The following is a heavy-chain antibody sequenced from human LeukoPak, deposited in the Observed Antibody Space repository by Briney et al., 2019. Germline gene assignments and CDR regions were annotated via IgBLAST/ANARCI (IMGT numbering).Heavy chain of an antibody. J-gene: IGHJ4*02. Sequence: SGGSLRLSCAASGFTVSSNYMSWVRQAPGKGLEWVANIKKDGSQKYYVDSVEGRFTISRDNAKNSLYLQMDSLRVDDTAVYYCTRVFGGYDVSDYWGQGTLVTVSS. CDR1: GFTVSSNY. CDR2: IKKDGSQK. D-gene: IGHD3-3*01. V-gene: IGHV3-7*03. CDR3: TRVFGGYDVSDY.